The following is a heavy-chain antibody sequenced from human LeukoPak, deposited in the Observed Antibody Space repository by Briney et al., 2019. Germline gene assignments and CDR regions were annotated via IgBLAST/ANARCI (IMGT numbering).Heavy chain of an antibody. J-gene: IGHJ4*02. CDR1: GFTLSSYA. CDR2: ISGSGGST. Sequence: GGSLRLSCAASGFTLSSYAMSWVRQAPGKGLEWVSAISGSGGSTYYADSVKGRFTISRDNSKNTLYLQMNSLRAEDTAVYYCAKGRDSSGWLAAPYYFDYWGQGTLVTVSS. CDR3: AKGRDSSGWLAAPYYFDY. V-gene: IGHV3-23*01. D-gene: IGHD6-19*01.